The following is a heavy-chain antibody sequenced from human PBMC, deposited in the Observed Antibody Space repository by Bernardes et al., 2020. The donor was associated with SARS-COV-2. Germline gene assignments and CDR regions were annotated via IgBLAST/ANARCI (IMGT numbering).Heavy chain of an antibody. V-gene: IGHV3-23*01. J-gene: IGHJ5*02. Sequence: GGSLRLSCAASGFTFNRTAMTWVRRAPGKGLEWVAAVSGGGGATFHADSVKGRFRISRDNSKNTVSLQMSSLRAEDTAIYYCTNTDDFWSGYFPSWGQGVQVFVSS. CDR3: TNTDDFWSGYFPS. CDR2: VSGGGGAT. CDR1: GFTFNRTA. D-gene: IGHD3-3*01.